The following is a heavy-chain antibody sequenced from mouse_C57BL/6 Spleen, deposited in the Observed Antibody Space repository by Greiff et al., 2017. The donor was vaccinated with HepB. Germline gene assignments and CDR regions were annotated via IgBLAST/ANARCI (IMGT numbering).Heavy chain of an antibody. D-gene: IGHD1-1*01. CDR3: ASPSITTVPQAWFAY. V-gene: IGHV1-39*01. Sequence: VQLQQSGPELVKPGASVKISCKASGYSFTDYNMNWVKQSNGKSLEWIGVINPNYGTTSYNQKFKGKATLTVDQSSITAYMQLNSLTSEDSAVYYCASPSITTVPQAWFAYWGQGTLVTVSA. J-gene: IGHJ3*01. CDR2: INPNYGTT. CDR1: GYSFTDYN.